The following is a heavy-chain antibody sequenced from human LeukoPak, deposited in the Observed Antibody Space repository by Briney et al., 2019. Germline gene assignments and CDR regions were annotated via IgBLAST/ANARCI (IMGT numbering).Heavy chain of an antibody. Sequence: GGFLRLSCAASGFTFSSYAIHWVRQAPGKGLEWVAVISYDGSNKYYADSVKGRFTISRDNSKNTLYLQMNSLRAEDTAVYYCARAGIAAAWGPYYYYGMDVWGQGTTVTVSS. J-gene: IGHJ6*02. CDR3: ARAGIAAAWGPYYYYGMDV. D-gene: IGHD6-13*01. CDR1: GFTFSSYA. CDR2: ISYDGSNK. V-gene: IGHV3-30-3*01.